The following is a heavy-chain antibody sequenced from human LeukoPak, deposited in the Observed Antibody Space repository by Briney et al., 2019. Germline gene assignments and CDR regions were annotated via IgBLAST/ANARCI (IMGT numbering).Heavy chain of an antibody. D-gene: IGHD3-22*01. J-gene: IGHJ4*02. CDR3: ARGGAMIVVVNEYDY. CDR2: VDPEDGET. CDR1: GYTFTDYY. V-gene: IGHV1-69-2*01. Sequence: ASVKISCKVSGYTFTDYYIHWVQQAPGKGLEWMGLVDPEDGETIYAEKFQGRVTITADTSTDTAYMELSSLRSEDTAVYYCARGGAMIVVVNEYDYWGQGTLVTVSS.